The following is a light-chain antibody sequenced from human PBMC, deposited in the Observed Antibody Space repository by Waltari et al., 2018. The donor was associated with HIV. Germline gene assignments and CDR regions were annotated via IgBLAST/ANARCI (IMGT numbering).Light chain of an antibody. V-gene: IGLV1-47*01. CDR2: RNY. Sequence: QSVLTQPPSVSGTPGQTVTISCSGSTSNIETAALYWYQQLPGTAPKLIIYRNYERPSGVSDRFSCSKSGASASLVISGLRSEDEAHYYCVSYDSRLDERLFGGGTKLTVL. J-gene: IGLJ3*02. CDR3: VSYDSRLDERL. CDR1: TSNIETAA.